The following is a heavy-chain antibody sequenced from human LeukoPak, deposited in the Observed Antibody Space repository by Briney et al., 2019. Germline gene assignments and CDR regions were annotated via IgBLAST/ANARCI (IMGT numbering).Heavy chain of an antibody. CDR2: INHSGST. D-gene: IGHD5-24*01. CDR1: GGSFSGYY. J-gene: IGHJ5*02. V-gene: IGHV4-34*01. Sequence: SETLPLTCAVYGGSFSGYYWSWIRQPPGKGLEWIGEINHSGSTNYNPSLKSRVTISVDTSKNQFSLKLSSVTAADTAVYYCAREEIRSWFDPWGQGTLVTVSS. CDR3: AREEIRSWFDP.